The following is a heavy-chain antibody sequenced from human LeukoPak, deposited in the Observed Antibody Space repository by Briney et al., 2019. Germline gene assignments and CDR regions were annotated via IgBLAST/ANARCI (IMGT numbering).Heavy chain of an antibody. CDR2: INPSGGST. V-gene: IGHV1-46*01. Sequence: ASVKVSCKASGYTFTGYYMHWVRQAPGQGVEWMGWINPSGGSTSYAQKFQGRVTMTRDTSTSTVYMELSSLRSEDTAVYYCARGNTAMVIDYWGQGTLVTVSS. CDR1: GYTFTGYY. D-gene: IGHD5-18*01. J-gene: IGHJ4*02. CDR3: ARGNTAMVIDY.